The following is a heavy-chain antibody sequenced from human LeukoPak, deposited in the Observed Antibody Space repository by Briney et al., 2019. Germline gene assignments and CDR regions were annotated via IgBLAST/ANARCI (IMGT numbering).Heavy chain of an antibody. J-gene: IGHJ6*03. CDR2: INHSGST. D-gene: IGHD4-17*01. V-gene: IGHV4-34*01. Sequence: SETLSLTCAVYGGSFSDYYWSWIRQPPGKGLEWIGEINHSGSTNYNPSLKSRVTISVDTSKNQFSLKLSSVTAEDTAVYYCARLTVTGGLYYYYYMDVWGKGTTVTVSS. CDR1: GGSFSDYY. CDR3: ARLTVTGGLYYYYYMDV.